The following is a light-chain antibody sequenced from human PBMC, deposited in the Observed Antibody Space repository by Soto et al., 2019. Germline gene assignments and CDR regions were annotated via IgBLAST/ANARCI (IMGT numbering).Light chain of an antibody. Sequence: EIVMTQSPGTLSVSPGERATLSCRASQSVSSNLAWYQQKPGQAPSLLIYGASTRATGIPARFSGSGSGTEFALTISSLQSEDFAVYYCQQYNNWPRTFGQETKVDIK. J-gene: IGKJ1*01. V-gene: IGKV3-15*01. CDR3: QQYNNWPRT. CDR1: QSVSSN. CDR2: GAS.